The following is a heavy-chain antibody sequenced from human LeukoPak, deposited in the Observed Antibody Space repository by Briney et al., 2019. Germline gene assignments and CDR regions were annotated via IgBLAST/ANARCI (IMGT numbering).Heavy chain of an antibody. CDR2: INPSGGST. D-gene: IGHD1-14*01. CDR1: GGTFSSYA. CDR3: ARGYGDFDF. Sequence: ASVKVSCKASGGTFSSYAICWVRQAPGQGLEWMGIINPSGGSTSNAQKFQGRVTLTRDTSTRTVYMELNSLISEDTAVYYCARGYGDFDFWGQGTLVTVSS. V-gene: IGHV1-46*01. J-gene: IGHJ4*02.